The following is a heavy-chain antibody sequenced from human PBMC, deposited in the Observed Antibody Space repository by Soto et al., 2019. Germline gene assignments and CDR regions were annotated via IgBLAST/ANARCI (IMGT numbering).Heavy chain of an antibody. CDR2: INHSGST. CDR1: GGSFSSYY. Sequence: SETLSLTCAVYGGSFSSYYWSWIRQPPGKGLEWIGEINHSGSTNYNPSLKSRVTISVDTSKNQFSLKLSSVTAADTAVYYCARHIRAGQWLVRYFDYWGQGTLVTVSS. D-gene: IGHD6-19*01. V-gene: IGHV4-34*01. CDR3: ARHIRAGQWLVRYFDY. J-gene: IGHJ4*02.